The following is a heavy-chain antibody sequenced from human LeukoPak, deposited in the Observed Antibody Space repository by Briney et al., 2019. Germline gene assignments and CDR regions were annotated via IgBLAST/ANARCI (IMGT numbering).Heavy chain of an antibody. CDR2: IYHSGST. J-gene: IGHJ4*02. D-gene: IGHD3-16*02. Sequence: PSGTLALTCAVSGGSISSSNWWCWVRQPPGKGLEWIGEIYHSGSTNYNPSLKSRVTISVDKSKNQFSLKLSSVTAADTAVYYCARLPVVPVSFDYWGQGTLVTVSS. V-gene: IGHV4-4*02. CDR3: ARLPVVPVSFDY. CDR1: GGSISSSNW.